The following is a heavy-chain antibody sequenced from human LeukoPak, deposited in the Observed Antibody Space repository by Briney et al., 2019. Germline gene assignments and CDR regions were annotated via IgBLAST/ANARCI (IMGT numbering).Heavy chain of an antibody. Sequence: GSLRLSCAASGFTFSSYAMSWVRQAPGKGLEWVSAISGSGGSTYYADSVKGRFTISRGNSKNTLYLQMNSLRAEDTAVYYCAKDTRYCSSTSCYTFDYWGQGTLVTVSS. V-gene: IGHV3-23*01. CDR2: ISGSGGST. J-gene: IGHJ4*02. CDR3: AKDTRYCSSTSCYTFDY. CDR1: GFTFSSYA. D-gene: IGHD2-2*02.